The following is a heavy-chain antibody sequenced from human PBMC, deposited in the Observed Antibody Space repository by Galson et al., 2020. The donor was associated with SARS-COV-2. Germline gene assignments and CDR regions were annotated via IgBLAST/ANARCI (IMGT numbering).Heavy chain of an antibody. J-gene: IGHJ6*02. CDR2: LIPNRGIV. CDR1: GGTFSSCA. V-gene: IGHV1-69*10. D-gene: IGHD3-16*01. Sequence: SVKVSCKASGGTFSSCAISWVRQAPGQGLEWMGGLIPNRGIVNFAQKFRGRVTITADKSTSTAYMELSSLTSEDTSVYYCARGEYSESWGFYYYGMDVWGQGTTVTVSS. CDR3: ARGEYSESWGFYYYGMDV.